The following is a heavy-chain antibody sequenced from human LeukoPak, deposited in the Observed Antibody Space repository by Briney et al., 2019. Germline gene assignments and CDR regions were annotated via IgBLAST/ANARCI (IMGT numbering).Heavy chain of an antibody. Sequence: ASVKVSCKASGYTFTSYGISWVRQAPGQGPEWMGWIAVYNGDTKFLQKFQGRVTLTTDASTNTAYMELRSLASDDTAVYYCARQAGYSTGWYGGYYFDHWGQGTPVTVSA. J-gene: IGHJ4*02. CDR1: GYTFTSYG. D-gene: IGHD6-19*01. CDR3: ARQAGYSTGWYGGYYFDH. V-gene: IGHV1-18*01. CDR2: IAVYNGDT.